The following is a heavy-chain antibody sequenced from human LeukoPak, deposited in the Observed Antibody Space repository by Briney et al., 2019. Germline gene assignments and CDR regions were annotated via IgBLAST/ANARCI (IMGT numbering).Heavy chain of an antibody. D-gene: IGHD3-9*01. CDR2: ISSNGGST. CDR1: GFTSSSYA. Sequence: PGGSLILSCSASGFTSSSYAMHWVRQAPGKGLEYVSAISSNGGSTYYADSVRGRFTISRDNSKNTLYLQMSSLRAEDTALYYCVKDPGAYYDILTGYYYGMDVWGQGTTVTVSS. J-gene: IGHJ6*02. V-gene: IGHV3-64D*06. CDR3: VKDPGAYYDILTGYYYGMDV.